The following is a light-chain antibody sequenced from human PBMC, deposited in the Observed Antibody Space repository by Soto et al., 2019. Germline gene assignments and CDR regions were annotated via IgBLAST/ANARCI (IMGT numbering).Light chain of an antibody. CDR2: EVS. Sequence: QSALTQPASVSGSPGQSITISCIGTSSNVGGYNYVSWYQQHPGTSPKLLIYEVSNRPSGVSNRFSGSKSGNSASLIIAGLRAEDEGDYYCRSYAARSTGVFGGGTKLTVL. CDR3: RSYAARSTGV. V-gene: IGLV2-14*01. J-gene: IGLJ3*02. CDR1: SSNVGGYNY.